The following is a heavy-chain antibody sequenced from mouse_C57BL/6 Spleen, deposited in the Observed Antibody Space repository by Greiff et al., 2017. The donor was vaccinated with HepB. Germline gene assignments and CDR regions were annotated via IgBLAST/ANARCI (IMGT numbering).Heavy chain of an antibody. V-gene: IGHV1-81*01. CDR3: SYYYGSIYAMDY. CDR1: GYTFTSYG. J-gene: IGHJ4*01. Sequence: QVQLQQSGAELARPGASVKLSCKASGYTFTSYGISWVKQRTGQGLEWIGEIYPRSGNTYYNEKFKGKATLTADKSSSTAYMELRSLTSEDSAVYFCSYYYGSIYAMDYWGQGTSVTVSS. D-gene: IGHD1-1*01. CDR2: IYPRSGNT.